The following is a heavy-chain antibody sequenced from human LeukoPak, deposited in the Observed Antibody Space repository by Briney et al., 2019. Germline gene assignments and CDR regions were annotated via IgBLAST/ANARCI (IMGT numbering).Heavy chain of an antibody. D-gene: IGHD3-22*01. Sequence: GGSLRLSCAASGFTFNTYYMGWVRQAAGKGPEWVAQINPEGGDRSYVDSVKGRFTISRDNAKNSLYLQMNSLRAEDTAVYYCASGSSGYDYWGQGTLVTVSS. CDR2: INPEGGDR. V-gene: IGHV3-7*01. CDR1: GFTFNTYY. J-gene: IGHJ4*02. CDR3: ASGSSGYDY.